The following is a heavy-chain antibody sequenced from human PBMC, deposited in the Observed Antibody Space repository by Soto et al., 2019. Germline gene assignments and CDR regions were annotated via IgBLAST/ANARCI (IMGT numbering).Heavy chain of an antibody. CDR2: IIPIFGTA. CDR3: ARSRASGKGYSSGWVY. Sequence: SVKVSCKASGGTFSSYAISWVRQAPGQGLEWMGGIIPIFGTANYAQKFQGRVTITADESTSTAYMELSSLRSEDTAVYYCARSRASGKGYSSGWVYWGQGTLVTVSS. D-gene: IGHD6-19*01. J-gene: IGHJ4*02. CDR1: GGTFSSYA. V-gene: IGHV1-69*13.